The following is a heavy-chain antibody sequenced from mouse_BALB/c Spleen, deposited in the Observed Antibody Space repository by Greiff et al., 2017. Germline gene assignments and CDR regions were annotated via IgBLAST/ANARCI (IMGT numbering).Heavy chain of an antibody. D-gene: IGHD2-3*01. Sequence: DVKLVESGGGLVQPGGSLKLSCAASGFTFSSYTMSWVRQTPEKRLEWVAYISNGGGSTYYPDTVKGRFTISRDNAKNTLYLQMSSLKSEDTAMYYCARHGDDGYYPYYAMDYWGQGTSVTVSS. CDR1: GFTFSSYT. CDR2: ISNGGGST. V-gene: IGHV5-12-2*01. CDR3: ARHGDDGYYPYYAMDY. J-gene: IGHJ4*01.